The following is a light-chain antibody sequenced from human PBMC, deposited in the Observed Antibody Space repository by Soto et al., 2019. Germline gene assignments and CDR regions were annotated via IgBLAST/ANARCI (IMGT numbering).Light chain of an antibody. CDR1: SSDVGGYNS. V-gene: IGLV2-14*01. CDR2: DVS. CDR3: SSYTSSSTLV. Sequence: QSALTQPASVSGSPGQSITISCTGTSSDVGGYNSGSWYQQHPGKAPKLMIYDVSNRPSGVSTRFSGANSGNTASLTISGLQAEDEADYYCSSYTSSSTLVFGGGTKLTVL. J-gene: IGLJ2*01.